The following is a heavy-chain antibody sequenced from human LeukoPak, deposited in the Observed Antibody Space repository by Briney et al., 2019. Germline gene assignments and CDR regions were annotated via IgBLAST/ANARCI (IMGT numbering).Heavy chain of an antibody. J-gene: IGHJ4*02. CDR3: ARERGRNGDYDY. D-gene: IGHD1-1*01. CDR2: ISNGGGSP. CDR1: GITFSTYP. V-gene: IGHV3-64*01. Sequence: GGSLRLSCVASGITFSTYPMHWVRQAPGKGMEYVSAISNGGGSPYYANSVKGRFTISRDNSKNTLYLQMGSLRTEDTAVYYCARERGRNGDYDYWGQGTLVTVSS.